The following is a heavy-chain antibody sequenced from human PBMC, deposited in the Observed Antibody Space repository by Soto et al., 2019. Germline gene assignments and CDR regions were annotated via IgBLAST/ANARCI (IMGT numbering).Heavy chain of an antibody. Sequence: QVQLVQSGAEVKKPGSSVKVSCKASGGAFTDYVVNWVRQAPGQGLEWVGGIIPVFGRTDYAQKFQGRVTITADESTSTASKELSSLRSEDTAVLYCAGALRGYSYGYVAWGQGTLVTVSS. J-gene: IGHJ4*02. D-gene: IGHD5-18*01. V-gene: IGHV1-69*01. CDR3: AGALRGYSYGYVA. CDR2: IIPVFGRT. CDR1: GGAFTDYV.